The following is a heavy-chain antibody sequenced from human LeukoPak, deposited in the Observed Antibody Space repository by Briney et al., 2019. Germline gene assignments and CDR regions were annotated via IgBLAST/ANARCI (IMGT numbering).Heavy chain of an antibody. CDR1: GYTFTRYD. D-gene: IGHD1-26*01. J-gene: IGHJ5*02. Sequence: ASVKVSCKASGYTFTRYDINWVRQATGQGLEWMGWMNPKSGNTGHAQKFQGRVTITRDTSISTVYMELSSLRSEDTALYFCARESIVGAPIGWFDPWGQGTLVTVSS. V-gene: IGHV1-8*03. CDR3: ARESIVGAPIGWFDP. CDR2: MNPKSGNT.